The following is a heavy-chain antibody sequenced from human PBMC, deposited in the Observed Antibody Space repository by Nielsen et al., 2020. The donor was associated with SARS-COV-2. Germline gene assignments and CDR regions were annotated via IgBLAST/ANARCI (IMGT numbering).Heavy chain of an antibody. CDR1: GYTFTSHY. CDR3: ARDVNLTGYYSY. Sequence: ASVKVSCKASGYTFTSHYMHWVRQAPGQGLEWMGIINPSGGSTSYAQKFQGRVTMTRDTSTSTVYMELSSLRSEDTAVYYCARDVNLTGYYSYWGQGTLVTVSS. CDR2: INPSGGST. J-gene: IGHJ4*02. V-gene: IGHV1-46*01. D-gene: IGHD3-9*01.